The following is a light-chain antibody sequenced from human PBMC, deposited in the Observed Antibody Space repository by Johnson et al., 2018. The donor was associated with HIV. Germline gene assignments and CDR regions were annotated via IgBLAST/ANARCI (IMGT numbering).Light chain of an antibody. CDR3: GTWDTSLIAGFYV. V-gene: IGLV1-51*01. Sequence: QSVLTQPPSVSVAPGQKVTISCSGSSSNIGNNYVSWYQQLPGTAPKLLIYDNNKRPSGIPDRFSGSKSGTSATLGITGLQTGDEADYYCGTWDTSLIAGFYVFGTGTKVTVL. CDR1: SSNIGNNY. CDR2: DNN. J-gene: IGLJ1*01.